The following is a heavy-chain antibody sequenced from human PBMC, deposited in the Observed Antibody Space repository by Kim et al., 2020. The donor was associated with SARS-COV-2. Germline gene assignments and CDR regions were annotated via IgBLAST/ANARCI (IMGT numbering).Heavy chain of an antibody. V-gene: IGHV3-23*03. CDR3: ARGGGCSGSIYDLDI. J-gene: IGHJ3*02. Sequence: GGSLRLSCAASGFTFSSYAMNWVRQAPGKGLEWVSVIYSGGSSTYYADSVKGRFTISRDNAKNTLYLQMNSLRAEDTAVYYCARGGGCSGSIYDLDIWGQGTMVTVSS. CDR2: IYSGGSST. D-gene: IGHD2-15*01. CDR1: GFTFSSYA.